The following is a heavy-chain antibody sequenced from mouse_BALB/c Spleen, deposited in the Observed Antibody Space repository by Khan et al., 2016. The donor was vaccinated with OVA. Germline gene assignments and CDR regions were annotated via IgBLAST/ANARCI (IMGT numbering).Heavy chain of an antibody. J-gene: IGHJ2*01. D-gene: IGHD2-14*01. CDR3: ASYRYDYFDY. Sequence: IQLQQSGAELARPGASVKLSCKASGYTFTTYWMQWVKQRPGQGLEWIGSIYTGAGDTRYTQDFKDKATLTADNSSSTAYMQLSSLASEDSAVYYCASYRYDYFDYWGQGTTLTVSS. V-gene: IGHV1-87*01. CDR1: GYTFTTYW. CDR2: IYTGAGDT.